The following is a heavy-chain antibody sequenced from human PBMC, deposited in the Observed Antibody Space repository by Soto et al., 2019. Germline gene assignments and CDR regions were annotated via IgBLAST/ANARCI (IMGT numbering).Heavy chain of an antibody. J-gene: IGHJ4*02. CDR2: ISGSGGST. V-gene: IGHV3-23*01. D-gene: IGHD2-2*01. CDR1: GFTFSSYA. CDR3: AKGADIVVVPAAMFAY. Sequence: GGSLRLSCAASGFTFSSYAMSWVRQAPGKGLEWVSAISGSGGSTYYADSVKGRFTISRDNSKNTLYLQMNSLRAEDTAVYYCAKGADIVVVPAAMFAYWGQGTLVTVSS.